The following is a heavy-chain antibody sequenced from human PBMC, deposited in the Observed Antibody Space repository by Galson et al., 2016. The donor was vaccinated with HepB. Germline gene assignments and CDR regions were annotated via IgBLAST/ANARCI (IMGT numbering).Heavy chain of an antibody. J-gene: IGHJ5*02. CDR1: GFTFSHSA. V-gene: IGHV3-23*01. Sequence: SLRLSCAASGFTFSHSALTWIRQAPGKGLEGVATIRGNGGETFYADSVRGRFTISRDNSWNTLSLQMNSLRAEDTALYYCAKGGHCSPFDPWGQGTLVTVSS. CDR3: AKGGHCSPFDP. D-gene: IGHD3-10*02. CDR2: IRGNGGET.